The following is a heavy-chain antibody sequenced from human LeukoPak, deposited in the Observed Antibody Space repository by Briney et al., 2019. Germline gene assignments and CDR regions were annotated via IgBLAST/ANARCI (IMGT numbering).Heavy chain of an antibody. CDR2: INPNSGST. CDR1: GYTFTGYY. CDR3: AREAGDGYNTGPIDY. V-gene: IGHV1-2*02. Sequence: ASVKVSCKASGYTFTGYYMHWVRQAPGQGLEWMGWINPNSGSTNYAQKFQGRVTMTRDTSISTAYMELSRLRSDDTAVYYCAREAGDGYNTGPIDYWGQGTLVTVSS. J-gene: IGHJ4*02. D-gene: IGHD5-24*01.